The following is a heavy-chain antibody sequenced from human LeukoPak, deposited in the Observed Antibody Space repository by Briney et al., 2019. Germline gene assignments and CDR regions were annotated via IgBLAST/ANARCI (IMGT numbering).Heavy chain of an antibody. Sequence: GGSLRLSCATSGFTLSSYSMNWVRQAPGKGLEWVSYIRSGSTTIYYADSVKGRFTISRDNAKNSLYLQMNSLRAEDTAVYYCARDVEQWLVRVYYFDYWGQGTLVTVSS. D-gene: IGHD6-19*01. CDR1: GFTLSSYS. J-gene: IGHJ4*02. CDR2: IRSGSTTI. V-gene: IGHV3-48*01. CDR3: ARDVEQWLVRVYYFDY.